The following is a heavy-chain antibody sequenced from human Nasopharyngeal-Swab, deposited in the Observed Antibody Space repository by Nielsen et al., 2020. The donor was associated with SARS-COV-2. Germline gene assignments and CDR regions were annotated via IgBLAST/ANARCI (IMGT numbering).Heavy chain of an antibody. CDR2: IYTSGST. Sequence: WIRQPPRKGLEWIGRIYTSGSTNYNPSLKSRVTMSVDTSKNQFSLKLNSVTAADTAVYYCARDEPSSWSNTYYYYGMDVWGQGTTVTVSS. D-gene: IGHD6-13*01. V-gene: IGHV4-4*07. CDR3: ARDEPSSWSNTYYYYGMDV. J-gene: IGHJ6*02.